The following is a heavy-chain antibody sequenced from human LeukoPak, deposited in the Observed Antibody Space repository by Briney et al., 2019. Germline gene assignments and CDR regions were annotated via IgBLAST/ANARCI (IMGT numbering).Heavy chain of an antibody. CDR2: IIPIFGTA. D-gene: IGHD5-24*01. CDR1: GGTFSSYA. J-gene: IGHJ4*02. V-gene: IGHV1-69*05. CDR3: ARGPTSRDGYKYFDY. Sequence: GSSVKVSCKASGGTFSSYAISWVRQAPGQGLEWMGGIIPIFGTANYAQKFQGRVTITTDESTSTAYMELSSLRSEDTAVYYCARGPTSRDGYKYFDYWSQGTLVTVSS.